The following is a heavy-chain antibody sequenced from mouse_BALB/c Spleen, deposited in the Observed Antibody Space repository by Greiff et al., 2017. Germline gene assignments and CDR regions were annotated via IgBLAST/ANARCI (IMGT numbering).Heavy chain of an antibody. CDR1: GFTFSDYY. V-gene: IGHV5-4*02. D-gene: IGHD4-1*01. CDR3: ATGTRGLAY. Sequence: DVMLVESGGGLVKPGGSLKLSCAASGFTFSDYYMYWVRQTPEKRLEWVATISDGGSYTYYPDSVKGRFTISRDNAKNNLYLQMSSLKSEDTAMYYCATGTRGLAYWGQGTLVTVSA. J-gene: IGHJ3*01. CDR2: ISDGGSYT.